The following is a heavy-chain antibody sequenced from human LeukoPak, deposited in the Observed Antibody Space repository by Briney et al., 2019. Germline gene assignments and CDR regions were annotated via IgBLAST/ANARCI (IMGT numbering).Heavy chain of an antibody. CDR1: GFTFSSYP. CDR3: ARDPLTGVPDYLDH. D-gene: IGHD3-9*01. CDR2: IAYDGSVQ. Sequence: GGSLRLSCAASGFTFSSYPMHWVRLAPGKGLEWVAVIAYDGSVQVYADSVKGRFTISRDSSKNMLYLQMDSLKPEDTAVYYCARDPLTGVPDYLDHWGQGILVTVS. J-gene: IGHJ4*02. V-gene: IGHV3-30*04.